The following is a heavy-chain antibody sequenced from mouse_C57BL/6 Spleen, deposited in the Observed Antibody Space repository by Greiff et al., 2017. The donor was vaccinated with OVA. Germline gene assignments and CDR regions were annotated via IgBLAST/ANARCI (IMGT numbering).Heavy chain of an antibody. J-gene: IGHJ1*03. CDR2: IHPNSGST. Sequence: VQLQQPGAELVKPGASVKLSCKASGYTFTSYWMHWVKQRPGQGLEWIGMIHPNSGSTNYNEKFKSKATLTVDKSSSTAYMQLSSLTSEDSAVYYCAKPPLGYDGYFDVWGTGTTVTVSS. CDR1: GYTFTSYW. D-gene: IGHD2-2*01. CDR3: AKPPLGYDGYFDV. V-gene: IGHV1-64*01.